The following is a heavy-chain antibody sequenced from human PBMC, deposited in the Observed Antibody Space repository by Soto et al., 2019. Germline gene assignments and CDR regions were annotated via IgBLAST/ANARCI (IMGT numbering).Heavy chain of an antibody. CDR1: GYTFTSYY. V-gene: IGHV1-46*01. CDR3: ARDIVHYDILSLGTYYYYGMDV. J-gene: IGHJ6*02. Sequence: GPSVKVSCKECGYTFTSYYMHWPRQAPGQGIEWMGIINPSGGSTSYAQKFQGRVTMTRDTSTSTVYMELSSLRSEDTAVYYCARDIVHYDILSLGTYYYYGMDVWGQGTTVTVSS. CDR2: INPSGGST. D-gene: IGHD3-9*01.